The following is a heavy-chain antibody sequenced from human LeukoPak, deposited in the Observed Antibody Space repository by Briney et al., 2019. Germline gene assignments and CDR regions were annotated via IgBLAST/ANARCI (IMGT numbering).Heavy chain of an antibody. CDR1: GGSINSGSYY. CDR2: IYTSGST. D-gene: IGHD3-10*01. CDR3: ARGNRYDSGSYYSYYNMDV. V-gene: IGHV4-61*02. J-gene: IGHJ6*02. Sequence: SETLSLTCTVSGGSINSGSYYWSWIRQPAGKGLEWIGRIYTSGSTNYNPSLKSRVTISGDTSKNQFSLKLSSVTAADTAVYYCARGNRYDSGSYYSYYNMDVWGQGTTVTVSS.